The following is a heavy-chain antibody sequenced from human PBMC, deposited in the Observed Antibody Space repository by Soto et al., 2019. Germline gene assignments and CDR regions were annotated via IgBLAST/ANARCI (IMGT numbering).Heavy chain of an antibody. D-gene: IGHD3-3*02. V-gene: IGHV3-7*03. CDR2: IKPDGSGK. J-gene: IGHJ4*02. CDR3: AKARDTTIFGVVFDY. Sequence: GGSLRLSCAASGFTFRSNWMSWVRQAPGRGLEWVANIKPDGSGKYYLDSVRGRFTISRDNAENSLFLQIDSLRAEDTAIYYCAKARDTTIFGVVFDYWGQGAQVTVSS. CDR1: GFTFRSNW.